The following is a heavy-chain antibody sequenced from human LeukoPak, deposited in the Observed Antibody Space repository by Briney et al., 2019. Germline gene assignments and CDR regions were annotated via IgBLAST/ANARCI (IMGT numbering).Heavy chain of an antibody. J-gene: IGHJ4*02. D-gene: IGHD6-13*01. V-gene: IGHV4-34*01. CDR2: INHSGST. Sequence: PSETLSLTCAVYGGSFSGYYWSWIRQPPGKGLEWIGEINHSGSTNYNPSLKSRVTISVDTSKNQFSLKLNSVTAADTAVYYCARDWAAATGAGFHYWGQGTLVTVSS. CDR1: GGSFSGYY. CDR3: ARDWAAATGAGFHY.